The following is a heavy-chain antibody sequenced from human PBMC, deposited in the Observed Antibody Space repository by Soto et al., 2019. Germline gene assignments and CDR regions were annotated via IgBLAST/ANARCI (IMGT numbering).Heavy chain of an antibody. CDR1: GFTFSSYA. J-gene: IGHJ4*02. V-gene: IGHV3-64*01. Sequence: QPGGSLRLSCAASGFTFSSYAMHWVRQAPGKGLEYVSTISRNGGSTYYANSVKGRFTISRDNSKNTLYLQMGSLRAEDMAVYYCARGGSDYYFDYWGQGTLLTVSS. D-gene: IGHD2-21*02. CDR2: ISRNGGST. CDR3: ARGGSDYYFDY.